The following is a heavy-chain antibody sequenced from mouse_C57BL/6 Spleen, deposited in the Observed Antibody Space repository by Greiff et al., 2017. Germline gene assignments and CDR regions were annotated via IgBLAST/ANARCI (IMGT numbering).Heavy chain of an antibody. CDR3: ARGEKYRLDY. Sequence: QVQLQQSGPELVKPGASVKISCKASGYSFTSYYIHWVKQRPGQGLEWIGWIYPGSGNTKYNEKFKGKATLTADTSSRPAYMQLSSLTSEDSAVYYCARGEKYRLDYWGQGTTLTVSS. J-gene: IGHJ2*01. V-gene: IGHV1-66*01. D-gene: IGHD5-1-1*01. CDR2: IYPGSGNT. CDR1: GYSFTSYY.